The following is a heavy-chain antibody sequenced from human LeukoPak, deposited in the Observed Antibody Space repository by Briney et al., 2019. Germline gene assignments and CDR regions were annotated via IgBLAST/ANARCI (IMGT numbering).Heavy chain of an antibody. J-gene: IGHJ4*02. V-gene: IGHV3-43*02. CDR1: GLSFDDYA. D-gene: IGHD2-21*01. Sequence: GGSLRLSCAASGLSFDDYAMHWVRQGPGKGLEWVSLISGDGGSTEYADSVKGRFTISRDNSKNSLFLQMNSLRTEDSAFYYCAKEGSPIPYYFDCWGQGTLVTVSS. CDR3: AKEGSPIPYYFDC. CDR2: ISGDGGST.